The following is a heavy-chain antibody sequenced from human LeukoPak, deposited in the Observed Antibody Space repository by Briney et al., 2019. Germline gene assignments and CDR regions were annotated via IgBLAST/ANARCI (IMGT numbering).Heavy chain of an antibody. D-gene: IGHD6-19*01. CDR3: AKDGSLAVAGWVY. J-gene: IGHJ4*02. CDR2: ISGSGGST. V-gene: IGHV3-23*01. CDR1: GFTFSSYA. Sequence: GGSLRLSCAASGFTFSSYAISGVRRPPGKGLEWVSAISGSGGSTYYADSVKGRFTISRDNSKNTLYLQMNSLRAEDTAVYYCAKDGSLAVAGWVYWGQGTLVTVSS.